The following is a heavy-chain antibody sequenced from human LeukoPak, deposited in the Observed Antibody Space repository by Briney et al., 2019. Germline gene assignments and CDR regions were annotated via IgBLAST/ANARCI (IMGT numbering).Heavy chain of an antibody. D-gene: IGHD2-15*01. J-gene: IGHJ4*02. V-gene: IGHV5-51*01. Sequence: GESLKSSCKGSGYSFTSYWIGWVRQMPGKGLEWMGIIYPGDSDTRYSPSFQGQVTISADKSISTAYLQWSSLKASDTAMYYCARCSGGSCYSPYFDYWGQGTLVTVSS. CDR1: GYSFTSYW. CDR2: IYPGDSDT. CDR3: ARCSGGSCYSPYFDY.